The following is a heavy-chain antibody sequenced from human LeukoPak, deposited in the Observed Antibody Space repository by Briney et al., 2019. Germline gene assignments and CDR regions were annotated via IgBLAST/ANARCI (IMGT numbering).Heavy chain of an antibody. Sequence: PGGSLRLSCVASGFSINNYAIHWVRQAPGKGLEYVSGISSDGGSTFYGKSVRGRFVMSRDNSKNMVYLQMNSLRAEDKAVYYCSRGLNWEVRNRVDSWGQGTLVTVSS. V-gene: IGHV3-64*01. CDR1: GFSINNYA. J-gene: IGHJ5*01. CDR3: SRGLNWEVRNRVDS. CDR2: ISSDGGST. D-gene: IGHD1-26*01.